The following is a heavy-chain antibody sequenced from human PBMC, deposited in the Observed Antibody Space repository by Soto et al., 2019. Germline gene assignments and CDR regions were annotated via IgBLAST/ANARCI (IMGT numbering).Heavy chain of an antibody. V-gene: IGHV3-11*01. J-gene: IGHJ6*03. CDR1: GFTFSDYY. CDR3: ARDRYYDFWSGWEKRNPYYMHV. D-gene: IGHD3-3*01. Sequence: QVQLVESGGGLVKPGGSLRLSCAASGFTFSDYYMSWIRQAPGKGLEWVSYISSSGSTIYYADSVKGRFTISRDNAKNSLYLQMNSLRAEDTAVYYCARDRYYDFWSGWEKRNPYYMHVWGKGTTVTVSS. CDR2: ISSSGSTI.